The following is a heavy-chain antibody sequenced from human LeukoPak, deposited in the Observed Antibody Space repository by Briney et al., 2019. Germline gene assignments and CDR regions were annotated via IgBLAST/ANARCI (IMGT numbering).Heavy chain of an antibody. CDR1: GGSISSYY. D-gene: IGHD3-9*01. V-gene: IGHV4-59*01. J-gene: IGHJ3*02. CDR2: IYYSGST. Sequence: PSETLSLTCTVSGGSISSYYWSWIRQPPGKGLEWIGYIYYSGSTNYNPSLKSRVTISVDTSKNQFSLKLSSVTAADTAVYYCARDPFYDILTGDAFDIWGQGTMVTVSS. CDR3: ARDPFYDILTGDAFDI.